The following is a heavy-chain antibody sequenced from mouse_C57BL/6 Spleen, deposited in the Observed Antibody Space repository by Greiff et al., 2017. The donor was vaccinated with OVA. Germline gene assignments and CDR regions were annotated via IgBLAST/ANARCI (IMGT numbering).Heavy chain of an antibody. J-gene: IGHJ4*01. CDR2: ISSGSSTI. V-gene: IGHV5-17*01. CDR1: GFTFSDYG. CDR3: ARVPLYYDYEGDAMGY. Sequence: EVKLVESGGGLVKPGGSLKLSCAASGFTFSDYGMHWVRQAPEKGLEWVAYISSGSSTIYYADTVKGRFTISRDNAKNTLFLQMTSLRSEDTAMYYCARVPLYYDYEGDAMGYWGQGTSVTVSS. D-gene: IGHD2-4*01.